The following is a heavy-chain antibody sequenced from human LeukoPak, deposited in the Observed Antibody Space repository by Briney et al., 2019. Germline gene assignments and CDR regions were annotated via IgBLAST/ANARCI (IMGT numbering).Heavy chain of an antibody. J-gene: IGHJ4*02. Sequence: QPGRSLRLSCAASGFTFSSYAMHWVRQAPGKGLEWVAVISYDGSNKYYADSVKGRFTISRDNSKNTLYLQMNSLRAEDTAVYYCARHSSSGDYFDYWGQGTLVTVSS. CDR3: ARHSSSGDYFDY. CDR2: ISYDGSNK. V-gene: IGHV3-30*04. D-gene: IGHD6-6*01. CDR1: GFTFSSYA.